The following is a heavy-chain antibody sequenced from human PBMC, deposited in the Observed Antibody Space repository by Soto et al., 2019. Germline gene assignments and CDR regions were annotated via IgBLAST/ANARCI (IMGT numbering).Heavy chain of an antibody. CDR2: VSHDGRNT. D-gene: IGHD6-19*01. CDR3: AKGGRQWLVTSDFNY. Sequence: VQLVESGGGVVQPGRSLRLSCAASGFTFSDYTMHSVRQAPGKGLEWVAVVSHDGRNTHYADSVKGRFTISRDSSKHTVSLEMTSLRAEDTAVYYCAKGGRQWLVTSDFNYWGQGALVTVSS. J-gene: IGHJ4*02. CDR1: GFTFSDYT. V-gene: IGHV3-30*18.